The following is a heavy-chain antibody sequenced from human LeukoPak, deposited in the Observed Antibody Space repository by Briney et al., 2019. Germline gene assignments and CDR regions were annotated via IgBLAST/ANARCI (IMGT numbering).Heavy chain of an antibody. J-gene: IGHJ4*02. D-gene: IGHD3-9*01. CDR2: ISAYNGNT. CDR3: ARDTLMDSLTPPDY. V-gene: IGHV1-18*01. Sequence: GASVKVSCKPSGYTFTSYGISWVRQAPGQGLEWMGWISAYNGNTNYAQKLQGRVTMTTDTSTSTAYMELRSLRSDDTAVYYCARDTLMDSLTPPDYWGQGTLVTVPS. CDR1: GYTFTSYG.